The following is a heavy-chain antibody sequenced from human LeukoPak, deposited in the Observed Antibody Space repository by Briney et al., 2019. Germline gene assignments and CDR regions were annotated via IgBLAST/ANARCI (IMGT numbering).Heavy chain of an antibody. J-gene: IGHJ6*03. V-gene: IGHV4-4*07. CDR3: ARLKFYDSTGYSPGYYMDV. CDR1: GGSIISNY. Sequence: SETLSLTCTVSGGSIISNYWSWIRQSAGTGLEWIGRIYGSGITDYNPPLKGRVTMSLDTSRKQFSLRLTSVTAADTAVYYCARLKFYDSTGYSPGYYMDVWGKGTTVSVFS. D-gene: IGHD3-22*01. CDR2: IYGSGIT.